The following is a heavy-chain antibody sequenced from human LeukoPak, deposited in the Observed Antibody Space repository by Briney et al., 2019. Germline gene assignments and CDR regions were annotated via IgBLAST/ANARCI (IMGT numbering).Heavy chain of an antibody. CDR2: IYYSGST. D-gene: IGHD5-24*01. CDR3: ARVGRYGYNLEYFDY. CDR1: GGSISSYY. J-gene: IGHJ4*02. V-gene: IGHV4-59*01. Sequence: SETLSLTCTVSGGSISSYYWSWIRQPPGKGLEWIGYIYYSGSTNYNPSLRSRVTISVDTSKNQFSLKLSSVTAADTAVYYCARVGRYGYNLEYFDYWGQGTLVTVSS.